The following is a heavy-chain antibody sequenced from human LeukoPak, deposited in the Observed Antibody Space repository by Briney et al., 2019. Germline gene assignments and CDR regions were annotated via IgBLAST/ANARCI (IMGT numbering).Heavy chain of an antibody. J-gene: IGHJ4*02. CDR1: GFTFSNYW. CDR2: IEQDGGEK. D-gene: IGHD3-3*01. Sequence: GGSLRLSCAASGFTFSNYWMRWVRQAPGKGLEWVADIEQDGGEKYYVDTVKGRFTISRDNAKNSLYLQMRSLRAEDTAVYYCARTARSYSYDFWSGYSADWGQGTLVTVSS. CDR3: ARTARSYSYDFWSGYSAD. V-gene: IGHV3-7*01.